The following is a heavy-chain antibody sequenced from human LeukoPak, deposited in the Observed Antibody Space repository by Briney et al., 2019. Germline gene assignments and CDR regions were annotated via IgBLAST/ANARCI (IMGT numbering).Heavy chain of an antibody. CDR1: GFTFSNYA. J-gene: IGHJ4*02. V-gene: IGHV3-23*01. D-gene: IGHD6-25*01. CDR2: ITSGGGTN. Sequence: GGSLRLSCAASGFTFSNYAMSWVRQAPGKALEWVSAITSGGGTNYYAGSVKGRFTISRDNSKNTLYLQMNSLRAADTAVYYCARDPPWAAWVFDYWGQGTLVSVSS. CDR3: ARDPPWAAWVFDY.